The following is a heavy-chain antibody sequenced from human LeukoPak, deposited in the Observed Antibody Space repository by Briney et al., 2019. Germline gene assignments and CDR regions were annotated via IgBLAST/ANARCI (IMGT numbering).Heavy chain of an antibody. J-gene: IGHJ3*02. CDR1: GFTFSSYT. CDR2: ISSSSSYI. Sequence: PGGSLRLSCAASGFTFSSYTMNWVRQAPGKGLEWVSSISSSSSYINYADSVKGRFTISRDNAKNSLYLQMNSLRAEDTAVYYCAREVRIAASGRAFDMWGQGTMVTVSS. CDR3: AREVRIAASGRAFDM. D-gene: IGHD6-13*01. V-gene: IGHV3-21*01.